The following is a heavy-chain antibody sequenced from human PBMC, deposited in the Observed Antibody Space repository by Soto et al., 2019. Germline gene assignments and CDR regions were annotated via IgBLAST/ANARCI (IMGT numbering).Heavy chain of an antibody. Sequence: SETLSLTCTVSGGSISSGGYYWRWIRQHPGKGLEWIGYIYYSGSTYYNPSLKSRVTISVDTSKNQFSLKLSSVTAADTAVYYCARDSRHDILTGPDYWGQGTLVTVSS. CDR1: GGSISSGGYY. CDR3: ARDSRHDILTGPDY. J-gene: IGHJ4*02. V-gene: IGHV4-31*03. CDR2: IYYSGST. D-gene: IGHD3-9*01.